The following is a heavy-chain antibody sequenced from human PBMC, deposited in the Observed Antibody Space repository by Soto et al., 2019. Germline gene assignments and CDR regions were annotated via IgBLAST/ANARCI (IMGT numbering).Heavy chain of an antibody. V-gene: IGHV4-59*01. D-gene: IGHD3-22*01. CDR3: ARVYDSSGYVDY. CDR2: ISYSGNT. CDR1: GGSINNYY. J-gene: IGHJ4*02. Sequence: SETLSLTCTVSGGSINNYYWSWIRQPPGKGLEWIGYISYSGNTNYNPSLSSRITLSVDTSKNQISLKLSSVTAADTAVYYCARVYDSSGYVDYWGQGTLVPVSS.